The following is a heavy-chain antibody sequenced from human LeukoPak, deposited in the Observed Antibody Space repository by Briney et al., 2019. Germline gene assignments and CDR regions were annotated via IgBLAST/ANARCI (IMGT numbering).Heavy chain of an antibody. D-gene: IGHD2-2*01. CDR1: GFTFSSYGM. V-gene: IGHV4-4*02. Sequence: SLRLSCAASGFTFSSYGMSWVRQPPGKGLGWIGQIFHSGSTSYGPSLKSRVTISMDKSKNQISLRLTSVTAADTAVYYCARSPTKRVPEDYWGQGTLVTVSS. CDR2: IFHSGST. J-gene: IGHJ4*02. CDR3: ARSPTKRVPEDY.